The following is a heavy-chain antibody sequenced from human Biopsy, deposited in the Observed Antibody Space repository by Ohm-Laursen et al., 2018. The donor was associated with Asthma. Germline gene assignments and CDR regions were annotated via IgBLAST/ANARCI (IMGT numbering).Heavy chain of an antibody. J-gene: IGHJ4*02. D-gene: IGHD2-8*02. V-gene: IGHV3-11*01. CDR2: ISSSGGTI. CDR1: GFTFSDYY. Sequence: SLRLSCAASGFTFSDYYMSWIRQAPGKGLEWVSYISSSGGTIYYADSVKGRFTISRDSAQNSLFLQMTSLGAEDTAVYYCASECTVATCPLAYWGQGALVTVSS. CDR3: ASECTVATCPLAY.